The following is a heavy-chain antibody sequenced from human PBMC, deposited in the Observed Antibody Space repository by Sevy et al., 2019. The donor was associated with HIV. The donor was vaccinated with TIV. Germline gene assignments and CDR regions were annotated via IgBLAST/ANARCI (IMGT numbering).Heavy chain of an antibody. V-gene: IGHV4-59*01. CDR3: ARVRITIFGVDLYYGMDV. CDR1: GGSISSYY. J-gene: IGHJ6*02. D-gene: IGHD3-3*01. CDR2: IYYSGST. Sequence: SETLSLTCTVSGGSISSYYWSWIRQPPGKGLEWIGYIYYSGSTNYNPSLKNRVTISVDTSKNQFSLKLSSVTAADTAVYYCARVRITIFGVDLYYGMDVWGQGTTVTVSS.